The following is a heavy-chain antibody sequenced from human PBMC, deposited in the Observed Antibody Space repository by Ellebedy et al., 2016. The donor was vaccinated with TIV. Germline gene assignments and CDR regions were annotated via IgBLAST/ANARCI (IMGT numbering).Heavy chain of an antibody. Sequence: GESLKISXAASGFTFSTYAMSWVRQAPGKGLEWVSSITDCADATYYAESVRGRFTISRDNSKNTLYLQMNGLRADDTAVYYCAKTGNPRCCYDMDVWGQGTTVTVSS. J-gene: IGHJ6*02. V-gene: IGHV3-23*01. D-gene: IGHD1-14*01. CDR1: GFTFSTYA. CDR2: ITDCADAT. CDR3: AKTGNPRCCYDMDV.